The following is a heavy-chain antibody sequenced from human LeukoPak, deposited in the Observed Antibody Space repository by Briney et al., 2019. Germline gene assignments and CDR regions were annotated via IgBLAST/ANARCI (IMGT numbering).Heavy chain of an antibody. CDR3: ARDGGSTAEFDY. CDR1: GYSISSGYY. Sequence: RTSETLSLTCAVSGYSISSGYYWGWIRQPPGKGLGWIGSIYHSGNTYYNPSLKSRVTISVDTSKNQFSLKLSSVTAADTAGYYCARDGGSTAEFDYWGQGTLVTVSS. J-gene: IGHJ4*02. CDR2: IYHSGNT. V-gene: IGHV4-38-2*01. D-gene: IGHD4-17*01.